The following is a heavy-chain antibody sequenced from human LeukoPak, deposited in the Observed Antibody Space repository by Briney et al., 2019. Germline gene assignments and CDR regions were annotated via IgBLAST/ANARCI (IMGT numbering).Heavy chain of an antibody. Sequence: GALRLSCAASGFTFNRHGMSWVRQAPGKGLGGVSGIDVSGRMTYYADSVKGRFTISRDNSKNIVYLQMNSLRAGDMAVYYCARDGTNYDKSLGPFAPWGQGTLVTVPS. J-gene: IGHJ5*02. V-gene: IGHV3-23*01. CDR3: ARDGTNYDKSLGPFAP. CDR1: GFTFNRHG. CDR2: IDVSGRMT. D-gene: IGHD1/OR15-1a*01.